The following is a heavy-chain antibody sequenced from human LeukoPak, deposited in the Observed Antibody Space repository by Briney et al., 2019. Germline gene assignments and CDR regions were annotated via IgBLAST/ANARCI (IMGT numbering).Heavy chain of an antibody. J-gene: IGHJ4*02. D-gene: IGHD6-19*01. CDR2: IWYDGSNK. CDR3: ARDSSGWFDY. CDR1: GFTFSSYG. Sequence: GGSLRLSCAASGFTFSSYGMHWVRQAPGKGPEWVAVIWYDGSNKYYADSVKGRFTISRDNSKNTLYLQMNSLRAEDTAVYYCARDSSGWFDYWGQGTLVTVSS. V-gene: IGHV3-33*01.